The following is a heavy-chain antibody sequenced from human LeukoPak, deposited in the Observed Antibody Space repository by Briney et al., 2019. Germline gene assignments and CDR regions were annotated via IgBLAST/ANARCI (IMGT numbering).Heavy chain of an antibody. D-gene: IGHD3-9*01. V-gene: IGHV3-48*03. CDR3: ARDRSYDILTGYYSDAFDI. Sequence: GGSLRLSCAASGFTFSSYEMNWVRQAPGKGLEWVSYISTSGSTKYYADSVKGRFTISRDNAKNSLYLQMNSLRAEDTALYYCARDRSYDILTGYYSDAFDIWGQGTMVTVSS. CDR2: ISTSGSTK. J-gene: IGHJ3*02. CDR1: GFTFSSYE.